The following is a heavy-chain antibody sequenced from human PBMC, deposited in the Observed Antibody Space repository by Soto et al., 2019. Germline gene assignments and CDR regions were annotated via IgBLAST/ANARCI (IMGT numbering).Heavy chain of an antibody. CDR1: GGTFSSYT. D-gene: IGHD2-2*03. CDR3: ARDGYCSSTSCYYYYYMDV. V-gene: IGHV1-69*08. Sequence: QVQLVQSGAEVKKPGSSVKVSCKASGGTFSSYTISWVRQAPGQGLEWMGRIIPILGIANYAQKFQGRVTITADKSTSTAYMELSSLRSDDTAVYYCARDGYCSSTSCYYYYYMDVWGKGSTVTVSS. CDR2: IIPILGIA. J-gene: IGHJ6*03.